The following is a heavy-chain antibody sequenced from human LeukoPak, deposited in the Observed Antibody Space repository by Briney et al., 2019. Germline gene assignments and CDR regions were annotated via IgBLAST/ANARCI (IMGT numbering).Heavy chain of an antibody. Sequence: GGSLRLSCAASGFTFSSYAMSWVRQAPGKGLEWVSAISGSGGSTYYADSVKGRFTISRDNSKNTLYLQMNSLRAEDTAVYYCAKNPHYDILTGYQGYWGQGTLVTVSS. V-gene: IGHV3-23*01. D-gene: IGHD3-9*01. J-gene: IGHJ4*02. CDR3: AKNPHYDILTGYQGY. CDR1: GFTFSSYA. CDR2: ISGSGGST.